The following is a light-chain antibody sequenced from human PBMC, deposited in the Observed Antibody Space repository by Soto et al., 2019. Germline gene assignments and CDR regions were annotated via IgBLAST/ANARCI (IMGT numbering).Light chain of an antibody. CDR3: SSFTSSSTLGV. V-gene: IGLV2-14*01. Sequence: QSALTQPASASGSPGQSITISCTGTSSDVGGYIYVSWYQQHPGKAHKLMIYEVSNRPSGVSNRFSGSKSGNTASLTISGLHAEDEADYYCSSFTSSSTLGVFGGGTKLTVL. CDR1: SSDVGGYIY. CDR2: EVS. J-gene: IGLJ2*01.